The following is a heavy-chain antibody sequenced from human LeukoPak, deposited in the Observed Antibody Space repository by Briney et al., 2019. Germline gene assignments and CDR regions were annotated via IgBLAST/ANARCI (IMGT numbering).Heavy chain of an antibody. J-gene: IGHJ4*02. CDR3: TTYIVATIKPFDC. CDR1: GFTFSNAW. V-gene: IGHV3-15*01. CDR2: IKSKTDGGTT. Sequence: PGGSLRLSCAASGFTFSNAWMSWVRQAPGKGLEWVGRIKSKTDGGTTDYAAPVKGRFTISRDDSKNTLYLQMNSLKTEDTAVYYCTTYIVATIKPFDCWGQGTLVTVSS. D-gene: IGHD5-12*01.